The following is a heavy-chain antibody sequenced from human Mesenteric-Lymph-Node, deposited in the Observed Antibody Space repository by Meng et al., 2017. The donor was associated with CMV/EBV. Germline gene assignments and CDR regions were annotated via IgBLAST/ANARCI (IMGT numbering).Heavy chain of an antibody. CDR3: ASPFSDGMDV. V-gene: IGHV3-48*04. J-gene: IGHJ6*02. CDR2: ISSSGSTI. Sequence: GESLKISCAASGFTFSSYWMSWVRQAPGKGLEWVSYISSSGSTIYYADSVKGRFTISRDNAKNSLYLQMNSLRAEDTAVYYCASPFSDGMDVWGQGTTVTVSS. CDR1: GFTFSSYW.